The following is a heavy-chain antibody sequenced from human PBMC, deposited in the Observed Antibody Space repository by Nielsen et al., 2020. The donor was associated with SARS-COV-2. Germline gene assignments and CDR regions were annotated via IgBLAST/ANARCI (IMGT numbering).Heavy chain of an antibody. V-gene: IGHV3-11*01. CDR3: ARDGNY. J-gene: IGHJ4*02. CDR2: ISSSSSTI. Sequence: WIRQPPGKGLEWVSYISSSSSTIYYADSVKGRFTISRDNAKNSLYLQMNSLRADDTAVYYCARDGNYWGQGTLVTVSS. D-gene: IGHD1-26*01.